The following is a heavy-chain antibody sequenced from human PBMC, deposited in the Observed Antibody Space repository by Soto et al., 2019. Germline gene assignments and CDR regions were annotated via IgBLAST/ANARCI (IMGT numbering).Heavy chain of an antibody. D-gene: IGHD6-6*01. J-gene: IGHJ4*02. V-gene: IGHV3-21*01. CDR1: GFTFSSYS. CDR3: AGWSYSSSYYFDY. CDR2: ISSSSSYI. Sequence: GGSLRISCAASGFTFSSYSMNWVRQAQGKGLEWVSSISSSSSYIYYADSVKGRFTISRDNAKNSLYLQMNSLRAEDTAVYYCAGWSYSSSYYFDYWGQGTLVTVSS.